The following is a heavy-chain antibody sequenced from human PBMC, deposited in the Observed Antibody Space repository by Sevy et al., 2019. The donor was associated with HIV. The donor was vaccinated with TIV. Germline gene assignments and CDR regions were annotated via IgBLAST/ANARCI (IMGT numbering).Heavy chain of an antibody. CDR2: IFDSGRS. Sequence: SETLSLVCTVSGGSFSAYQWNWIRQPPGKGLEWIGYIFDSGRSNYNPSLKSRVTISVDTSRNQFSLNLDSVTAADTAMYYCERSINNYGSSGYQMGLDYWGQGTLVTVSS. J-gene: IGHJ4*02. CDR1: GGSFSAYQ. CDR3: ERSINNYGSSGYQMGLDY. D-gene: IGHD3-22*01. V-gene: IGHV4-59*01.